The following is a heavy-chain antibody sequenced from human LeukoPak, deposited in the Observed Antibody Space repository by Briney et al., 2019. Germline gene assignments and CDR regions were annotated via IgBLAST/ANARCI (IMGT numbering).Heavy chain of an antibody. V-gene: IGHV4-34*01. CDR3: ARGVLLWFGEFD. D-gene: IGHD3-10*01. Sequence: PSETLSLTCTVHGGSFSGYYWSWIRQPPGKGLEWIGEINHSGSTNYNPSLKSRVTISVDTSKNQFSLKLSSVTAADTAVYYCARGVLLWFGEFDWGQGTLVTVSS. J-gene: IGHJ4*02. CDR2: INHSGST. CDR1: GGSFSGYY.